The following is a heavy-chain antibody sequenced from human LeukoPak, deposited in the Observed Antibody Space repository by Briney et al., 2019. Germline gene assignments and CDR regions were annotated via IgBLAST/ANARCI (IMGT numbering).Heavy chain of an antibody. Sequence: GGSLRLSCAASGFTFSSYAMSWVRQAPGKGLEWVSAISGSGGSTYYADSVRGRFTISRDNSKNTLYLQMNSLRAEDTAVYYCAKGFGGVYLRGFAPGGQGTLVTVSS. V-gene: IGHV3-23*01. D-gene: IGHD3-16*01. J-gene: IGHJ5*02. CDR3: AKGFGGVYLRGFAP. CDR1: GFTFSSYA. CDR2: ISGSGGST.